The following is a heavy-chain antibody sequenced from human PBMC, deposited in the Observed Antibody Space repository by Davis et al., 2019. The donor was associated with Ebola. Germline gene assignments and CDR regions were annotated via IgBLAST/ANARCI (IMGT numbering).Heavy chain of an antibody. J-gene: IGHJ4*02. V-gene: IGHV3-48*01. Sequence: GESLKISCAASGFTFSSYSMNWVRQAPGKGLEWVSYISDSSTTIYYADSVKGRFTISRDNAKNSLYLQMNSLRAEDTAVYYCAREYYYDSSGYSPEYYFDYWGQGTLVTVSS. CDR1: GFTFSSYS. D-gene: IGHD3-22*01. CDR2: ISDSSTTI. CDR3: AREYYYDSSGYSPEYYFDY.